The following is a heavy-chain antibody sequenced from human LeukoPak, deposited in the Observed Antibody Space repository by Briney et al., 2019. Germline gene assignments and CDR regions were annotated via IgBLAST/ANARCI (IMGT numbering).Heavy chain of an antibody. CDR1: GGSFSGYY. J-gene: IGHJ5*02. CDR3: ARGRAVAGTRSNWFDP. Sequence: KTSETLSLTCAVYGGSFSGYYWSWIRQPPGKGLEWIGEINHSGSTNYNPSLKSRVTISVDTSKNQFSLKLSSVTAADTAVYYCARGRAVAGTRSNWFDPWGQGTLVTVSS. V-gene: IGHV4-34*01. D-gene: IGHD6-19*01. CDR2: INHSGST.